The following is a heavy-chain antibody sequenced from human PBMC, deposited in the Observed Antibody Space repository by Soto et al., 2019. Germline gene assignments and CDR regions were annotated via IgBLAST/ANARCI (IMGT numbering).Heavy chain of an antibody. V-gene: IGHV1-46*03. J-gene: IGHJ4*02. D-gene: IGHD4-17*01. CDR1: GYTFTSYY. CDR2: INPSGGST. Sequence: ASGKVSCKASGYTFTSYYMHWVRQAPGQGLEWMGIINPSGGSTSYAQKFQGRVTMTRDTSTSTVYMELSSLRSEDTAVYYCARDDYGDYIGDYWGQGTLVTVSS. CDR3: ARDDYGDYIGDY.